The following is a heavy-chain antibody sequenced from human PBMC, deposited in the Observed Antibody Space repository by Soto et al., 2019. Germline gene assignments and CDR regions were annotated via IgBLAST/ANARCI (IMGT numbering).Heavy chain of an antibody. Sequence: ASVKVSCKASGYTFTSYYMHWVRQAPGQGLEWMGIINPSGGSTSYAQKFQGRVTMTRDTSTSTVYMEPSSLRAEDTAVYYCARDYEIGSWYKVPYYWGQGTLVTVSS. CDR2: INPSGGST. CDR3: ARDYEIGSWYKVPYY. D-gene: IGHD6-13*01. J-gene: IGHJ4*02. CDR1: GYTFTSYY. V-gene: IGHV1-46*01.